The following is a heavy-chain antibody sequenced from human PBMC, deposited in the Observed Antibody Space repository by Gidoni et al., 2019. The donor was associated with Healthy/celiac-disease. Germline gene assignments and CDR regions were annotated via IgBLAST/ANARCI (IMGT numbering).Heavy chain of an antibody. CDR1: GYTFTGYY. J-gene: IGHJ3*02. Sequence: QVQLVQSGAEVKKPGASVKVHCKASGYTFTGYYRHWVRQAPGQGLEWMGWINPNSGGTNYAQKFQGRVTMTRDTSLSIAYMELSRLRSDDTAVYYCARGAWFGEFVDAFDIWGQGTMVTVSS. V-gene: IGHV1-2*02. CDR3: ARGAWFGEFVDAFDI. D-gene: IGHD3-10*01. CDR2: INPNSGGT.